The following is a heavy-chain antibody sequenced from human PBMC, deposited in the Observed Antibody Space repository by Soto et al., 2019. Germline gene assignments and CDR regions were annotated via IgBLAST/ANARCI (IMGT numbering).Heavy chain of an antibody. Sequence: GASVKVSCKASGYTFTSYYMHWVRQAPGQGLEWMGIINPSGGSTSYAQKFQGRVTMTRDTSTSTVYMELSSLRSEDTAVYYCARSKDGYCSGGSCYYYYGMDVWGQGTTVTVSS. V-gene: IGHV1-46*01. J-gene: IGHJ6*02. CDR2: INPSGGST. CDR1: GYTFTSYY. CDR3: ARSKDGYCSGGSCYYYYGMDV. D-gene: IGHD2-15*01.